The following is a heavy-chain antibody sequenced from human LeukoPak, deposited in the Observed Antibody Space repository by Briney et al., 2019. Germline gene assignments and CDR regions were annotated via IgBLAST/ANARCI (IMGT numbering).Heavy chain of an antibody. Sequence: PGGSLSLLCAAWGYRLSSYPMMGPRHARGRGLVGVSDIYDRCGSTYYPDSVKGRFTLSRYHSKNTLYLQMNSMRAEETPVYYCAKYSGYVNIDYWGQGTLVTASS. D-gene: IGHD5-12*01. CDR1: GYRLSSYP. CDR3: AKYSGYVNIDY. V-gene: IGHV3-23*01. CDR2: IYDRCGST. J-gene: IGHJ4*02.